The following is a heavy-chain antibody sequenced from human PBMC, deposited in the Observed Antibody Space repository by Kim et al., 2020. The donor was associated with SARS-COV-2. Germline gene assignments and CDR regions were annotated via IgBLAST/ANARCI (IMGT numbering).Heavy chain of an antibody. Sequence: GGSLRLSCAASGFTFSSYGMHWVRQAPGKGLEWVAVISYDGSNKYYADSVKGRFTISRDNSKNTLYLQMNSLRAEDTAVYYCAKDPHRGYSYGPRYYYYYGMDVWGQGTTVSVSS. V-gene: IGHV3-30*18. CDR2: ISYDGSNK. D-gene: IGHD5-18*01. CDR3: AKDPHRGYSYGPRYYYYYGMDV. J-gene: IGHJ6*02. CDR1: GFTFSSYG.